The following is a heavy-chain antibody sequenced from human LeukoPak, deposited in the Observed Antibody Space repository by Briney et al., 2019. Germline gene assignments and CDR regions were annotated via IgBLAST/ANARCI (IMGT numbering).Heavy chain of an antibody. Sequence: ASVKVSCKASGYTFTSYGISWVRQAPGQGLEWMGWISAYNGNTNYAQKLQGRVTMTTDTSTSTAYMELRSLRSEDTAVYYCARRGRGVAAALYNWFDPWGQGTLVTVSS. D-gene: IGHD6-13*01. V-gene: IGHV1-18*01. CDR2: ISAYNGNT. CDR1: GYTFTSYG. J-gene: IGHJ5*02. CDR3: ARRGRGVAAALYNWFDP.